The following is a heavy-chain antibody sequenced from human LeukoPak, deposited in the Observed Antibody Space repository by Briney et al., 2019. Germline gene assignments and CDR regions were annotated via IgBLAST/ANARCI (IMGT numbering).Heavy chain of an antibody. CDR3: AREFFLIIAVAGTTSLA. CDR2: ISSTGNYI. D-gene: IGHD6-13*01. V-gene: IGHV3-21*01. Sequence: TGGSLRLSCAASGFTFSTYSMNWVRQAPGKGLEWVSSISSTGNYIYYADSVKGRFTISRDNAKNSLYLQMNSLRAEDTAVYYCAREFFLIIAVAGTTSLAWGQGTLVTVSS. CDR1: GFTFSTYS. J-gene: IGHJ5*02.